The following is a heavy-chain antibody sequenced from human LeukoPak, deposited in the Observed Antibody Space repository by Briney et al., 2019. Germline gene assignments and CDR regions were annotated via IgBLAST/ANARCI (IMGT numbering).Heavy chain of an antibody. CDR3: ARGHVSRRGYFDY. CDR2: IYYSGST. D-gene: IGHD1-14*01. CDR1: GGSISSYY. Sequence: KPSETLSLTCTVSGGSISSYYWSWIRQPPGKGLEWIGYIYYSGSTNYNPSLKSRVTISVDTSKNQFSLKLSSVTAADTAVYYCARGHVSRRGYFDYWGQGTLVTVSS. J-gene: IGHJ4*02. V-gene: IGHV4-59*01.